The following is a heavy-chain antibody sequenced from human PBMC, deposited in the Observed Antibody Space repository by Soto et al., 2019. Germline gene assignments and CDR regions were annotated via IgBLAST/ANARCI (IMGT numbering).Heavy chain of an antibody. J-gene: IGHJ6*02. CDR2: INAGNGNT. V-gene: IGHV1-3*01. CDR3: ESTVGYYYGMDV. CDR1: GYTFTSYA. Sequence: QVQLVQSGAEVKKPGASVKVSCKASGYTFTSYAMHWVRQAPGQRLEWMGWINAGNGNTKYSQKFQGRVTITRDTSESTAYMELSSLRSEDTAVYYCESTVGYYYGMDVWGQGTTVTVSS. D-gene: IGHD4-17*01.